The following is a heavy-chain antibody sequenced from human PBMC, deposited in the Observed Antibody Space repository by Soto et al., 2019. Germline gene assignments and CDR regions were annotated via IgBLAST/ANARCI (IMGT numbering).Heavy chain of an antibody. J-gene: IGHJ6*02. Sequence: PGGSLRLSCAASGFTFSSDVMSWVRQAPGKGLEWVSSISGSAERTYYADSVKGRWTISRDNSQNTLYLQMNSLRVEDTAVYYCVKDWSGDKCPCMDVWGQGTTVTASS. CDR2: ISGSAERT. V-gene: IGHV3-23*01. CDR3: VKDWSGDKCPCMDV. D-gene: IGHD3-3*01. CDR1: GFTFSSDV.